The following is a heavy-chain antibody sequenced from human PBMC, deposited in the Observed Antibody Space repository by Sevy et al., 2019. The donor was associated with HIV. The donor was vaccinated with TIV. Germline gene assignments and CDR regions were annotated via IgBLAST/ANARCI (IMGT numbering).Heavy chain of an antibody. J-gene: IGHJ6*02. CDR2: IKRDGSEK. D-gene: IGHD2-2*01. CDR1: GFTFSNYW. CDR3: VRDCSSTTCLWGLDV. V-gene: IGHV3-7*03. Sequence: GGSLRLSCAASGFTFSNYWMSWVRQAPGKGLEWVAHIKRDGSEKYYVDSVKGRFSISRDNPKNSLYLQMTSLRAEDTAVYYCVRDCSSTTCLWGLDVWGQGTTVTVSS.